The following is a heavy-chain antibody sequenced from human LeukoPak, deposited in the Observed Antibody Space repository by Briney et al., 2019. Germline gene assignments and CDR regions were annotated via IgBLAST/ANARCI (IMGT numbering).Heavy chain of an antibody. D-gene: IGHD6-6*01. Sequence: PVGCLRLSSAASGFTFSGDSMNWVRQAPGKGLEWVSCISSSSSYIYSADSVKGRFTISRDNAKNSLYLQMNSLRAEDTAVYYCARDESSAPSYFDYWGQGTLVTVSS. CDR3: ARDESSAPSYFDY. V-gene: IGHV3-21*01. CDR1: GFTFSGDS. J-gene: IGHJ4*02. CDR2: ISSSSSYI.